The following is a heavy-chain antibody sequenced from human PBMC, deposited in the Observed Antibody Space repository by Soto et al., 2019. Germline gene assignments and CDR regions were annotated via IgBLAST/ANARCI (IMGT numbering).Heavy chain of an antibody. CDR3: AKGGGYNLYYYGLDV. D-gene: IGHD5-12*01. CDR2: ISGSGGST. CDR1: GFTFSSYA. Sequence: GGSLRLSCAASGFTFSSYAMSWVRQAPGKGLEWVSGISGSGGSTYYADSVKGWFTSYRDNSKDTLNLQMNSLRAEDTALYYCAKGGGYNLYYYGLDVWGQGTTVTVSS. J-gene: IGHJ6*02. V-gene: IGHV3-23*01.